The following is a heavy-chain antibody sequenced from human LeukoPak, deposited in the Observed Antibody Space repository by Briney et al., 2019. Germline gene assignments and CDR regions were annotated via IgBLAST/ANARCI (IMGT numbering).Heavy chain of an antibody. J-gene: IGHJ4*02. Sequence: KTSETLSLTCTVSGGSISSSSYYWGWIRQPPGKGLEWIGSIYYSGSTYYNPSLKSRVTISVDTSKNQFSLKLSSVTAADTAVYYCARREYYYDSSGYLPPDYFDYWGQGTLVTVSS. CDR3: ARREYYYDSSGYLPPDYFDY. CDR1: GGSISSSSYY. V-gene: IGHV4-39*01. D-gene: IGHD3-22*01. CDR2: IYYSGST.